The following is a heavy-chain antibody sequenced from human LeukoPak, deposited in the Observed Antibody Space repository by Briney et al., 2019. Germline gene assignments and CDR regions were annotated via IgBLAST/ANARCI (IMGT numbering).Heavy chain of an antibody. CDR2: IYYSGST. CDR1: GGSISSYY. CDR3: ARDGWPGGNHYYYYPMDV. J-gene: IGHJ6*02. Sequence: SETLSLTCTVSGGSISSYYWSWIRQPPGKGLEWIGYIYYSGSTNYNPSLKSRVTISVDTSKNQFSLKLSSVTAADTAVYYCARDGWPGGNHYYYYPMDVWGQGTTVTVSS. V-gene: IGHV4-59*01. D-gene: IGHD4-23*01.